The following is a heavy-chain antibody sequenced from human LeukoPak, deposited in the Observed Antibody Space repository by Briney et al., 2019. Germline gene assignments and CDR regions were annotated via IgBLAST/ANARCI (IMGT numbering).Heavy chain of an antibody. D-gene: IGHD1-7*01. J-gene: IGHJ4*02. Sequence: SETLSLTCAVYGGSFSGYYWSSIRQPPGKGLEWIGEINHSGRNNYNPSLKSRVTISVDTSKNQFSLKLSSVTAADTAVYYCARATGTKVPPGYWGQGTLVTVSS. CDR3: ARATGTKVPPGY. CDR1: GGSFSGYY. V-gene: IGHV4-34*01. CDR2: INHSGRN.